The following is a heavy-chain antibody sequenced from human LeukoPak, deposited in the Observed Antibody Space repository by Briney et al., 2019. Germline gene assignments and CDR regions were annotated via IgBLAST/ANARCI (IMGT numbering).Heavy chain of an antibody. J-gene: IGHJ4*02. CDR1: GFTFRSYN. CDR3: ARDPPCWGGSCYSTDTTLDY. V-gene: IGHV3-48*02. CDR2: ITTSNTI. D-gene: IGHD2-15*01. Sequence: TGGSLRLSCAASGFTFRSYNMAWVRQAPGKGLEWLSYITTSNTINYADSVKGRFTMSRDNAKNSLYLQMNSLRDEDTAVYYCARDPPCWGGSCYSTDTTLDYWGQGTLVTVSS.